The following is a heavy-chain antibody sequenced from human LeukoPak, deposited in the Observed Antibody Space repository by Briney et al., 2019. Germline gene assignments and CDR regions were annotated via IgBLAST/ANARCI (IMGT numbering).Heavy chain of an antibody. CDR3: ARDGVQRGSIVVVPAAFASDY. J-gene: IGHJ4*02. V-gene: IGHV1-18*01. CDR2: ISAYNGNT. CDR1: GYTFTSYG. D-gene: IGHD2-2*01. Sequence: ALVKVSCKASGYTFTSYGISWVRQAPGQGLEWMGWISAYNGNTNYAQKLQGRVTMTTDTSTSTAYMELRSLRSDDTAVYYCARDGVQRGSIVVVPAAFASDYWGQGTLVTVSS.